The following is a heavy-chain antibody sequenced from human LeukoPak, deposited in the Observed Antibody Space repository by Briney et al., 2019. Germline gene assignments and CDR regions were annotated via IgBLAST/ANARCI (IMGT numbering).Heavy chain of an antibody. V-gene: IGHV4-34*01. CDR2: INHSGST. CDR3: VRGSGLSSVPYYFDY. J-gene: IGHJ4*02. CDR1: GGSFSGYY. D-gene: IGHD3-22*01. Sequence: SETLSLTCAVYGGSFSGYYWSWIRQPPGKGLEWIGEINHSGSTNYNPSLKSRVTISVDTSKNQFSLKLSSVTAADTAVYYCVRGSGLSSVPYYFDYWGQGTLVTVSS.